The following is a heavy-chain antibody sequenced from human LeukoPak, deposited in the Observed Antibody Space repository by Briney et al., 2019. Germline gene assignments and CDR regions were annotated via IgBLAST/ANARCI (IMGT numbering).Heavy chain of an antibody. CDR2: IYYSGST. CDR1: GGSISSYY. CDR3: ASGGYSSLGWNQPDAFDM. J-gene: IGHJ3*02. Sequence: SETLSLTCTVSGGSISSYYWSWIRQPPGKGLEWIGYIYYSGSTNYNPSLKSRVTISVDTSKNQFSLKLSSVTAADTAVYYCASGGYSSLGWNQPDAFDMWGQGTMVTVSS. D-gene: IGHD6-19*01. V-gene: IGHV4-59*01.